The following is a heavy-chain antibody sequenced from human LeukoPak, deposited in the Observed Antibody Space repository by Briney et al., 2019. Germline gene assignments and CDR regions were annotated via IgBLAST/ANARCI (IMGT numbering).Heavy chain of an antibody. V-gene: IGHV4-39*07. CDR3: ARVLVAGLTDY. CDR1: GGSISTNYY. D-gene: IGHD6-19*01. CDR2: IYYSGST. Sequence: PSETLSLTCTVSGGSISTNYYWGWIRQPPGKGLEWIGSIYYSGSTYYNPSLKSQVTISVDTSKNQFSLRLSSVTAADTAVYYCARVLVAGLTDYWGQGTLVTVSS. J-gene: IGHJ4*02.